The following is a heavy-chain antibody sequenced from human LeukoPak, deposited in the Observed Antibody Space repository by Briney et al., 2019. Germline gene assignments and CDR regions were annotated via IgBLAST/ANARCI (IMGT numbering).Heavy chain of an antibody. Sequence: SHSLSLTRAVSGYSIRSGCSRGWLRQPPGKGLEWIGSIYHSGNTYYNPSLKSRVTISVDTSKNQFSLKLSSVTAADTAVYYCARVHQEAQRLVLDYWGQGTLVTVSS. CDR1: GYSIRSGCS. J-gene: IGHJ4*02. CDR2: IYHSGNT. D-gene: IGHD6-13*01. CDR3: ARVHQEAQRLVLDY. V-gene: IGHV4-38-2*01.